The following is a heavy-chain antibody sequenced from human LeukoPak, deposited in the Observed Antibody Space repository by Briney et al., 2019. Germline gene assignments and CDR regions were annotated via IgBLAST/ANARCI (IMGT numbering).Heavy chain of an antibody. D-gene: IGHD3-22*01. CDR1: GFTVSSNY. CDR2: TYSNGRT. J-gene: IGHJ5*02. CDR3: ARDLGQYYDTSDNWFDP. Sequence: GGSLRLSCAASGFTVSSNYMSWVRQAPGKGLEWVSVTYSNGRTYYADSVKGRFTISRDNAKNTLNLQLNSLRAEDTAVYYCARDLGQYYDTSDNWFDPWGQGTLVTVSS. V-gene: IGHV3-53*01.